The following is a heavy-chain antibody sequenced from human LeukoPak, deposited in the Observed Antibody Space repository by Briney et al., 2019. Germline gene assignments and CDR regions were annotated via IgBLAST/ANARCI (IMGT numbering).Heavy chain of an antibody. J-gene: IGHJ4*02. CDR1: GGSISSGSYY. V-gene: IGHV4-61*02. D-gene: IGHD6-13*01. CDR2: IYTSGST. Sequence: SETLSLTCTVSGGSISSGSYYWSWIRQPAGKGLEWIGRIYTSGSTNYNPSLKSRVTISVDTSKNQFSLKLSSVTAADTAVYYCATSGYSSSWSSFDYWGQGTLVTVSS. CDR3: ATSGYSSSWSSFDY.